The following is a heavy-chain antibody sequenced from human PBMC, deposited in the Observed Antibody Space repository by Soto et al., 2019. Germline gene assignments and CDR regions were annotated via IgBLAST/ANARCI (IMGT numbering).Heavy chain of an antibody. CDR2: ISSSSSYI. V-gene: IGHV3-21*01. CDR1: GFTFSSDS. D-gene: IGHD3-22*01. J-gene: IGHJ4*02. CDR3: ARLTSDDSSGYYCY. Sequence: EVQLVESGGGLVKPGGSLRLSCAASGFTFSSDSMNWVRQAPGKGLEWVSSISSSSSYIYYADSVKGRFTISRDNAKSSLYLQMNSPRAEDTAVYYCARLTSDDSSGYYCYWGKGTLGTVSS.